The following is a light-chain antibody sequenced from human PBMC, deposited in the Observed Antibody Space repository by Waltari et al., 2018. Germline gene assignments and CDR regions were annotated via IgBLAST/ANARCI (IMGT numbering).Light chain of an antibody. J-gene: IGKJ1*01. V-gene: IGKV1-39*01. CDR3: QQSSRALWT. CDR1: QSITNY. CDR2: AAS. Sequence: IQMTQSPSSLSASVGDRVIITCRASQSITNYLNWYQQKPGEAPKVLIYAASTLQTGVPSRFSGSGSGTDFTLTISSLQPEDFATYYCQQSSRALWTFGQGTKVDI.